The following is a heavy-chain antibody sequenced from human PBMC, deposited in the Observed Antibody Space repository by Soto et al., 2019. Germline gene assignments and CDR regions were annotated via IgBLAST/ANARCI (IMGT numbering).Heavy chain of an antibody. V-gene: IGHV3-30*18. J-gene: IGHJ4*02. CDR1: GFTFSSYG. D-gene: IGHD3-22*01. CDR2: ISYDGSNK. CDR3: EKADGGVYFYLFDY. Sequence: PGGSLRLSCESSGFTFSSYGMHVVRQAPGKGLECVSVISYDGSNKYYADSVKGRFTISRDNSKHTMYLQMTSLIAYDPAVYYCEKADGGVYFYLFDYWGQGALATVSS.